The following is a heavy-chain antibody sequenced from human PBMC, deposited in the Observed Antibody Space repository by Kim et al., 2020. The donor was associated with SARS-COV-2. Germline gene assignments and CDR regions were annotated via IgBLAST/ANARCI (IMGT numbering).Heavy chain of an antibody. Sequence: ASVKVSCKASGYTFTGYYMHWVRRAPGQGLEWMGWINPNSGGTNCAQKFQGWLTMTRDTSITTVYMELSRLRSDDTAVYYCARGENVDVVATNDLDYWGQGTLVTVSS. D-gene: IGHD5-12*01. CDR1: GYTFTGYY. CDR2: INPNSGGT. V-gene: IGHV1-2*04. J-gene: IGHJ4*02. CDR3: ARGENVDVVATNDLDY.